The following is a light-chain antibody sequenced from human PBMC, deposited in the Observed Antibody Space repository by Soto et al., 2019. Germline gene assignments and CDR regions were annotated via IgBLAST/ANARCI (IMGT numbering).Light chain of an antibody. CDR3: QHYTTWPLP. CDR2: GAS. V-gene: IGKV3-15*01. Sequence: EIVMTQSPATLSVSPGERATLSCRASHSVSSRIAWYQQKPGQAPRLLIYGASTRATGLPARFSGSGSGTEFTLTISSLQSADFAVYYCQHYTTWPLPFGGGTKVVIK. J-gene: IGKJ4*01. CDR1: HSVSSR.